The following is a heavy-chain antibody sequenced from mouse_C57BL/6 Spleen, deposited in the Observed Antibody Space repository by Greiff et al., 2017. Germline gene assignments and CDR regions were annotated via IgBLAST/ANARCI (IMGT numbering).Heavy chain of an antibody. Sequence: DVQLVESGPGLVKPSQSLSLTCSVTGYSITSGYYWNWIRQFPGNKLEWMGYISYDGSNNYNPSLKNRISITRDTSKNQFFLKLNSVTTEDTATYYCARDRDYGHFDYWGQGTTLTVSS. CDR1: GYSITSGYY. J-gene: IGHJ2*01. D-gene: IGHD1-1*01. CDR3: ARDRDYGHFDY. V-gene: IGHV3-6*01. CDR2: ISYDGSN.